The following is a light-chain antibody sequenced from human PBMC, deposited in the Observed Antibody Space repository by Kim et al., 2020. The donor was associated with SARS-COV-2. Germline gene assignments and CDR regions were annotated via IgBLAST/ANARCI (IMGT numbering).Light chain of an antibody. CDR3: QSADSSGTYV. J-gene: IGLJ1*01. V-gene: IGLV3-25*03. CDR2: KDS. Sequence: STGQTARSTCAGDAFPKQYAYWYQQKPGQAPVLVIYKDSERPSGIPERFSGSSSGTTVTLTFSGVQAEDEADYYCQSADSSGTYVFGTGTKVTVL. CDR1: AFPKQY.